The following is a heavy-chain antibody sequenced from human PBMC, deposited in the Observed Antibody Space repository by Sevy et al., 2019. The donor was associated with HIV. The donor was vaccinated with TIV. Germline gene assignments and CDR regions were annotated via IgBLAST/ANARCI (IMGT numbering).Heavy chain of an antibody. J-gene: IGHJ2*01. CDR3: ARKYIEDVTTPNSPSYFDL. CDR2: INHGGNT. V-gene: IGHV4-34*01. D-gene: IGHD1-1*01. CDR1: DGSFNDYY. Sequence: SENLSLTCAVYDGSFNDYYWTWIRQPPGKRLEWIGEINHGGNTNYNPSLESRVAISVDTSKRQVSLNLNSVTVPDTAVYYCARKYIEDVTTPNSPSYFDLWGRGTLVTVSS.